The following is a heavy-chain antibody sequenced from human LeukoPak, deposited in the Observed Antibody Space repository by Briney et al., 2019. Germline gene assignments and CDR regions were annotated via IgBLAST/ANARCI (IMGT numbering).Heavy chain of an antibody. Sequence: GASVKVSCKASGGTFSSYAISWVRQAPGQGLEWMGGIIPIFGTANYAQKFQGRVTITADESTSTAYMELSSLRSEDTAVYYCPSGIGRITMVRGVTRGAFDIWGQGTMVTVSS. CDR2: IIPIFGTA. D-gene: IGHD3-10*01. J-gene: IGHJ3*02. CDR1: GGTFSSYA. CDR3: PSGIGRITMVRGVTRGAFDI. V-gene: IGHV1-69*13.